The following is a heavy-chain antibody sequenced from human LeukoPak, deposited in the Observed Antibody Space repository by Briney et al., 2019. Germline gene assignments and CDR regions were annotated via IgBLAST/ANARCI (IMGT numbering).Heavy chain of an antibody. CDR1: GGSIRTTY. D-gene: IGHD5-18*01. Sequence: SETLSLTCTVSGGSIRTTYWSWIRQPAGKGLEWIGRIFASGTTNYDPSLKSRVTMSIDTSKNQFSLRLSSVTAADTAVYYCAREGDVDTAADYWGQGTLVTVSS. CDR2: IFASGTT. V-gene: IGHV4-4*07. J-gene: IGHJ4*02. CDR3: AREGDVDTAADY.